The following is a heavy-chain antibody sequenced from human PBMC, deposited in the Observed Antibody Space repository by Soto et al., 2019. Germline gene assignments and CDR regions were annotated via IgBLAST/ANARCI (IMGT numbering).Heavy chain of an antibody. V-gene: IGHV4-31*03. CDR2: IYYSGST. J-gene: IGHJ3*02. CDR3: ARGIVHYDSSGYYRDAFDI. D-gene: IGHD3-22*01. CDR1: GGSISSGGYY. Sequence: SETLSLTCTVSGGSISSGGYYWSWIRQHPGKGLEWIGYIYYSGSTYYNPSLKSRVTISVDTSKNQFSLKLSSVTAADTAVYYCARGIVHYDSSGYYRDAFDIWGQGTMVTVSS.